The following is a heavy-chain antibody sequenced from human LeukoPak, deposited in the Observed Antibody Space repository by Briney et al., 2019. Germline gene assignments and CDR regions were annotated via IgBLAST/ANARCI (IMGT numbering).Heavy chain of an antibody. D-gene: IGHD2-2*01. CDR3: ASIVVVPAAIGWFDP. Sequence: PSETLSLTCAVYGGSFSGYYWSWIRQPPGKGLEWIGEINHSGSTNYNPSLKSRVTISVDTSKNQFSLKLSSVTAADTAVYYCASIVVVPAAIGWFDPWGQGTLVTVSS. CDR2: INHSGST. J-gene: IGHJ5*02. CDR1: GGSFSGYY. V-gene: IGHV4-34*01.